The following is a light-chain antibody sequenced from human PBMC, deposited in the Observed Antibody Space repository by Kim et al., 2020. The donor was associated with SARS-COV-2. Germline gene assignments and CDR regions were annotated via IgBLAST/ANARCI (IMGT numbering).Light chain of an antibody. Sequence: AAVGGRVPITCRASQGIRNYLAWYQQKPGKVPKLLIYAASTLRSGVPSRCSGSGSGTDFTLTISSVRPEDVATYYCQKYNSAPCTFGPGAKVD. CDR3: QKYNSAPCT. V-gene: IGKV1-27*01. CDR2: AAS. J-gene: IGKJ3*01. CDR1: QGIRNY.